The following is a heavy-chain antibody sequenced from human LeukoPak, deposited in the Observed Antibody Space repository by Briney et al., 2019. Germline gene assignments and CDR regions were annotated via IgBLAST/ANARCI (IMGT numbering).Heavy chain of an antibody. J-gene: IGHJ4*02. Sequence: PSETLSLTCTVSGGSISSYYWSWVRQPPGKGLEWIGYIYYSGSTNYNPSLKSRVTISVDTSKNKFSLKLSSVTAADTAVYYCARGPPEFALFDYWGQGTLVTVSS. V-gene: IGHV4-59*01. CDR1: GGSISSYY. CDR2: IYYSGST. CDR3: ARGPPEFALFDY. D-gene: IGHD3-10*01.